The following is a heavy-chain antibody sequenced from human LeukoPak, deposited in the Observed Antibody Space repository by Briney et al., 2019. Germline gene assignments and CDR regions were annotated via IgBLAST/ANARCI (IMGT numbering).Heavy chain of an antibody. D-gene: IGHD3-22*01. CDR2: ISGSSSYI. Sequence: GGSLRLSCAASGFTFSNYGMNWVRQTPGKGLEWVSGISGSSSYIYYTDSVRGRFTISRDNAKNSLFLQMNSLRADDTAVYYCARDHVWRILINSSGYLDYWGQGTLVTVSS. J-gene: IGHJ4*02. CDR1: GFTFSNYG. V-gene: IGHV3-21*01. CDR3: ARDHVWRILINSSGYLDY.